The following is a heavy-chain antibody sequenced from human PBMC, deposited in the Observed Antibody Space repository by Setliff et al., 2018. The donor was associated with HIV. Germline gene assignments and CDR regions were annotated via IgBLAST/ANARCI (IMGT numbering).Heavy chain of an antibody. CDR1: GFTFSSYS. J-gene: IGHJ5*02. CDR2: ISSSSSYI. V-gene: IGHV3-21*01. D-gene: IGHD3-16*01. CDR3: ARYFYASSSSAIDA. Sequence: GGSLRLSCAASGFTFSSYSMNWVRQAPGKGLEWVSSISSSSSYIYYADSVKGRFTISRDNAKNSLYLQMNSLRAEDTAVYYCARYFYASSSSAIDAWGQGMPVTVSS.